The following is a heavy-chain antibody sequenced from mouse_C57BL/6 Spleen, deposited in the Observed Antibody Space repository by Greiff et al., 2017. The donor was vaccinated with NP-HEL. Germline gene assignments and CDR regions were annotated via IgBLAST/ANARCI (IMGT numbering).Heavy chain of an antibody. V-gene: IGHV5-17*01. J-gene: IGHJ2*01. D-gene: IGHD4-1*01. CDR1: GFTFSDYG. Sequence: DVMLVESGGGLVKPGGSLKLSCAASGFTFSDYGMHWVRQAPEKGLEWVAYISSGSSTIYYADTVKGRFTISRDNAKNTLFLQMTSLRSEDTAMYYCARKEETGDFDYWGQGTTLTVSS. CDR2: ISSGSSTI. CDR3: ARKEETGDFDY.